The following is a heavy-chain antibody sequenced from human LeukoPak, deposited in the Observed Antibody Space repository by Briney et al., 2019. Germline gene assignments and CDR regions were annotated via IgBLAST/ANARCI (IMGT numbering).Heavy chain of an antibody. CDR3: ARDHGPHSAFDI. V-gene: IGHV3-30*04. CDR2: LAYDGTDR. J-gene: IGHJ3*02. Sequence: GRSLRLSCAASGFNFSIYGMHWVRQAPDNGLEWVAVLAYDGTDRHYADSVKGRFTISRDNSKSTLFLQVNSLRPGDTAVYYCARDHGPHSAFDIWGRGTMVTVS. D-gene: IGHD4-17*01. CDR1: GFNFSIYG.